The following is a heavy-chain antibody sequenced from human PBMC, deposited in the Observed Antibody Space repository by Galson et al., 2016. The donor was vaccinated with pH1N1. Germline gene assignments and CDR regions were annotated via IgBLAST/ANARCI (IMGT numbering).Heavy chain of an antibody. CDR2: ISYDGSNK. V-gene: IGHV3-30*18. D-gene: IGHD4-17*01. J-gene: IGHJ6*02. CDR1: GFTFSSYG. Sequence: SLRLSGAASGFTFSSYGMHWVRQAPGKGLEWVAVISYDGSNKYYADSVKGRFTISRDNSKNTLYLQMNSLRAEDTAVYYCAKSPLFDGDYVGMDVWGQGTRVTVSS. CDR3: AKSPLFDGDYVGMDV.